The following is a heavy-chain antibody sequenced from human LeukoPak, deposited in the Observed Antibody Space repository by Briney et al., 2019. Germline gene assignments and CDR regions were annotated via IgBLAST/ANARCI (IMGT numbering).Heavy chain of an antibody. Sequence: GGSLRLSCAASGFTFSSYGMHWVRQAPGKGLEWVAFIRYDGSNKYYADSVKGRFTISRDNSKNTLYLQMNSLRAEDTAVYYCAKDVYYNWNYFDYWGQGTLVTVSS. D-gene: IGHD1-20*01. V-gene: IGHV3-30*02. J-gene: IGHJ4*02. CDR1: GFTFSSYG. CDR3: AKDVYYNWNYFDY. CDR2: IRYDGSNK.